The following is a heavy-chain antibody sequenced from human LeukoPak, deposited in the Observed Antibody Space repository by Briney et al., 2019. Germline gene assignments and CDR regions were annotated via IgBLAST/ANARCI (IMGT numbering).Heavy chain of an antibody. V-gene: IGHV1-46*01. CDR1: GYTFTSYY. Sequence: ASVKVSCKASGYTFTSYYMHWVRQAPGQGLEWMGIINPSGGSTSYAQKFQGRVTMTRDTSTSTVYMELSSLRSEDTAVYYCARDPSDYDFWSGYHKEGFDYWGQGTLVTVSS. CDR3: ARDPSDYDFWSGYHKEGFDY. D-gene: IGHD3-3*01. J-gene: IGHJ4*02. CDR2: INPSGGST.